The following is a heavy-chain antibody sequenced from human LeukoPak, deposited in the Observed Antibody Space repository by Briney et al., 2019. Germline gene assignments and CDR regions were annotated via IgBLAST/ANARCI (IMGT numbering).Heavy chain of an antibody. V-gene: IGHV3-73*01. CDR1: RFTFSGSA. J-gene: IGHJ4*02. CDR2: IRSKANTYAT. CDR3: TRADDYYGFPPRHDK. Sequence: GGSLRLSCAASRFTFSGSAMHWVRQASGKGLEWVGRIRSKANTYATTYAASVKGRFTISRDDSKNTAYLQMNSLKTEDTAVYYCTRADDYYGFPPRHDKWGQGTLVTVSS. D-gene: IGHD3-10*01.